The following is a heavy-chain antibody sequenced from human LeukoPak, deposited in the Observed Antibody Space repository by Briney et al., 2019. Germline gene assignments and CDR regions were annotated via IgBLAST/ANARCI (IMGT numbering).Heavy chain of an antibody. V-gene: IGHV4-59*01. D-gene: IGHD2-15*01. CDR2: IYYSGST. CDR1: GGSISSYY. Sequence: SETLSLTCTVSGGSISSYYWSWIRQPPGKGLEWIGYIYYSGSTNYNPSLKGRVTISVDTSKNQFSLKLSSVTAADTAVYYCARGGYCSGGSCFAFDYWGQGTLVTVSS. J-gene: IGHJ4*02. CDR3: ARGGYCSGGSCFAFDY.